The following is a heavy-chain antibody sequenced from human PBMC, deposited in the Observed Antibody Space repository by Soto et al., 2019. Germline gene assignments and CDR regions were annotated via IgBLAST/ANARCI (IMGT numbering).Heavy chain of an antibody. D-gene: IGHD3-3*01. CDR1: GFTFSSYA. CDR2: ISYDGSNK. J-gene: IGHJ4*02. CDR3: ARGLQLRFLDLFDY. V-gene: IGHV3-30-3*01. Sequence: QVQLVESGAGVVQPGRSLRLSCAASGFTFSSYAMHWVRQAPGKGLEWVAVISYDGSNKYYADSVKGRFTISRDNSKNTLYLQMNSLRAEDTAVYYCARGLQLRFLDLFDYWGQGTLVTVSS.